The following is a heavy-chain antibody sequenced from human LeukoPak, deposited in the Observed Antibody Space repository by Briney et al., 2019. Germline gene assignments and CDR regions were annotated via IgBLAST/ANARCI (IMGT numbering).Heavy chain of an antibody. D-gene: IGHD5-18*01. CDR1: GFTFSSYS. CDR2: INQSGST. CDR3: ARVYSYPDGVGCVDP. Sequence: GSLRLSCAASGFTFSSYSMSWVRQAPGKGLEWIGEINQSGSTNYNPSLKSRVTISIDTSKNQFSLKLSSVTAADTAVYYCARVYSYPDGVGCVDPWGQGTLVTVSS. J-gene: IGHJ5*02. V-gene: IGHV4-34*01.